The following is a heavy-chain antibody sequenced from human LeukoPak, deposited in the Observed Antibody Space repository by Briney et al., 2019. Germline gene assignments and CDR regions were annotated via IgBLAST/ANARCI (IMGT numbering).Heavy chain of an antibody. J-gene: IGHJ4*02. Sequence: GGSLRLSCAASGFTFSSYEMNWVRQAPGKGLEWVSYISSSGSTIYYADSVKGRFTISRDNAKNSLYLQMTSLRVDDTAVYYCAKRATAGGFDSWGQGTLVTVSS. V-gene: IGHV3-48*03. CDR1: GFTFSSYE. CDR3: AKRATAGGFDS. D-gene: IGHD6-13*01. CDR2: ISSSGSTI.